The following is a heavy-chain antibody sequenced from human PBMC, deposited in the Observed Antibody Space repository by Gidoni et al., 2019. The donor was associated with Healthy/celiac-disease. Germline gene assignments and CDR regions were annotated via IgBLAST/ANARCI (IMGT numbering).Heavy chain of an antibody. D-gene: IGHD7-27*01. V-gene: IGHV6-1*01. J-gene: IGHJ6*02. Sequence: LEWLGRTYYRSKWYNDYAVSVKSRITINPDTSKNQFSLQLNSVTPEDTAVYYCARAPSGYYYYYGMDVWGQGTTVTVSS. CDR2: TYYRSKWYN. CDR3: ARAPSGYYYYYGMDV.